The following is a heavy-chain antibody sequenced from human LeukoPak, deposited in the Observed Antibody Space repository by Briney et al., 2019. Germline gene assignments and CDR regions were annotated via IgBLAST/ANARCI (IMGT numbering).Heavy chain of an antibody. J-gene: IGHJ4*02. Sequence: GGSLRLSCAASGFTFSDYYMSWIRQAPGKGLEWVSYISSSGSTIYYADSVKGRFTISRDNSKNTVYLQMNSLRAEDTAVYYCARGGLHYYDSSGFDYWGQGTLVTVSS. CDR3: ARGGLHYYDSSGFDY. V-gene: IGHV3-11*04. CDR1: GFTFSDYY. D-gene: IGHD3-22*01. CDR2: ISSSGSTI.